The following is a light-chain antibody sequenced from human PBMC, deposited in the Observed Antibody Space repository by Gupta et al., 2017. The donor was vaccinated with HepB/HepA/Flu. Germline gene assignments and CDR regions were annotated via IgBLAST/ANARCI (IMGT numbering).Light chain of an antibody. CDR2: RNN. CDR3: AAWDDSLSAVV. J-gene: IGLJ2*01. Sequence: QSVLTQPPSASGTPGQRVTFSCSGSSSSFGGNYVYWYQQLPGTAPKLHIYRNNQRPSGVPDRFSGSKSGTSASLAISGLRSEDEAEYYCAAWDDSLSAVVFGGGTKLTV. CDR1: SSSFGGNY. V-gene: IGLV1-47*01.